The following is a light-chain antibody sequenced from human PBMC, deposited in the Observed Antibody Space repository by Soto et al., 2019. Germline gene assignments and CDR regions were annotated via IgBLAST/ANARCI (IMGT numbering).Light chain of an antibody. CDR3: SSYTSSTTRV. J-gene: IGLJ1*01. CDR2: DVS. Sequence: QSVLTQPASVSGSPGQSTTISCTGTSSDVGDYNYVSWYQQHPGKAPKLMIYDVSNRPSGVSNRFSGSKSGSTASLTISGLQAEDDADYYCSSYTSSTTRVFGTGTKVTVL. CDR1: SSDVGDYNY. V-gene: IGLV2-14*01.